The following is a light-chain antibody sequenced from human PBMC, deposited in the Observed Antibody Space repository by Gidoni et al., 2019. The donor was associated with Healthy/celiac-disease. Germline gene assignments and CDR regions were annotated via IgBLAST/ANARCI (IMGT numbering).Light chain of an antibody. J-gene: IGKJ1*01. CDR3: QQSYSTLS. V-gene: IGKV1-39*01. CDR1: QSISSY. CDR2: AAS. Sequence: DIQMTQSPSSLSASVGDRVTITCRASQSISSYLNWYQQKPGKAPKLLIYAASSLQSGVPSRFSGLVSGTDFTLTISSLQPEDFATYYCQQSYSTLSFAQVTKVEIK.